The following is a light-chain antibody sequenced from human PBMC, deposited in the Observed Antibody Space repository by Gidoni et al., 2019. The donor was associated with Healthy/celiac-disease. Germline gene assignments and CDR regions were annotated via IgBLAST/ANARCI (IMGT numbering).Light chain of an antibody. V-gene: IGLV3-25*03. Sequence: SYELTQPPSVSVSPGQTARITCSGDALPKKYAYWYQQKPGQAPVLVIYKDSERPSGIPERFSGSSSGTTVTLTISGVQAEDEADYYCQSADSTAVVFGGGTKLTVL. CDR3: QSADSTAVV. J-gene: IGLJ2*01. CDR2: KDS. CDR1: ALPKKY.